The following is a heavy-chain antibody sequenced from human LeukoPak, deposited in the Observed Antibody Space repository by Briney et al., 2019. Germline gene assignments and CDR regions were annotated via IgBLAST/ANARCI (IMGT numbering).Heavy chain of an antibody. CDR2: IYSGGNT. D-gene: IGHD1-1*01. V-gene: IGHV3-53*01. CDR3: ARDPTGATDY. CDR1: GFTVSKNY. Sequence: PGGSLRLSCAASGFTVSKNYMSWVRQAPGKGLEWVSVIYSGGNTYYADSVKGRFTISRDNSKNTLYLRMNSLRAEDTAVYYCARDPTGATDYWGQGTLVTVSS. J-gene: IGHJ4*02.